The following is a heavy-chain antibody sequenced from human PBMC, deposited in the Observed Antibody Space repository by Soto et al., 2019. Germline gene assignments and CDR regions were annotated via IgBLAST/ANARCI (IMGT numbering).Heavy chain of an antibody. J-gene: IGHJ6*02. CDR1: GFPISSPYS. Sequence: ETLSLSCLVSGFPISSPYSWWWIRQPPGKGLEWIGSISHTGTTSYSPSLTSRVSISVDTSKNQVSLKLTSVTAADTAVYFCARVTMVIRDSDHFGVDVWGHGTTVTV. CDR2: ISHTGTT. V-gene: IGHV4-38-2*02. CDR3: ARVTMVIRDSDHFGVDV. D-gene: IGHD4-17*01.